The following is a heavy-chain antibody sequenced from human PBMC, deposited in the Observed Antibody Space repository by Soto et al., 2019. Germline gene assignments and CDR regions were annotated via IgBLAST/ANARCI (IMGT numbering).Heavy chain of an antibody. CDR1: GYTFTGYY. J-gene: IGHJ6*02. Sequence: ASVKVSCKASGYTFTGYYMHWVRQAPGQGLEWMGWINPNSGGTNYAQKFQGRVTMTRDTSISTAYMELSRLRSDDAAVYYCAREKSGDFWSGYLYYYGMDVWGQGTTVTVSS. CDR3: AREKSGDFWSGYLYYYGMDV. CDR2: INPNSGGT. V-gene: IGHV1-2*02. D-gene: IGHD3-3*01.